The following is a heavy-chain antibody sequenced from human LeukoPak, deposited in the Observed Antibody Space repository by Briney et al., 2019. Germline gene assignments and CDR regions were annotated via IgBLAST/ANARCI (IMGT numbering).Heavy chain of an antibody. V-gene: IGHV1-18*01. CDR2: ISAYNGNT. D-gene: IGHD5-18*01. Sequence: ASVKVSCKAPGYTFTSYGISWVRQAPGQGLEWMGWISAYNGNTNYAQKLQGRVTMTTDTSTSTAYMELRSLRSDDTAVYYCARVDTAMVTDYYYYYGMDVWGQGTTVTVSS. CDR3: ARVDTAMVTDYYYYYGMDV. CDR1: GYTFTSYG. J-gene: IGHJ6*02.